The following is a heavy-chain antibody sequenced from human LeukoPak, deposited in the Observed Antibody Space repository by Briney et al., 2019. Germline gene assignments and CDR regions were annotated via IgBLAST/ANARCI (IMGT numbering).Heavy chain of an antibody. D-gene: IGHD1-26*01. Sequence: GGSLRLSCAASGFTFTTYSMNWVRQAPGKGLEWVSYISGTSATIYYADSVKGRFTISRDNVKGSLYLQMNGLRAEDTAVYYCAKDAYGGWDLLVDYYYYMDVWRKGTTVTVSS. V-gene: IGHV3-48*01. CDR3: AKDAYGGWDLLVDYYYYMDV. CDR2: ISGTSATI. J-gene: IGHJ6*03. CDR1: GFTFTTYS.